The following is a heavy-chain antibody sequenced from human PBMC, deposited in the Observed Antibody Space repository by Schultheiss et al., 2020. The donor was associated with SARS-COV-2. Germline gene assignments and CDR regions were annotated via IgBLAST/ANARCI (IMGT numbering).Heavy chain of an antibody. Sequence: GGSLRLSCAASGFTFSSYGMHWVRQAPGKGLEWVAVIWYDGSNKYYADSVKGRFTISRDNSKNTLYLQMNSLRAEDTAVYYCARGIQLGAFDIWGQGTIVTVSS. D-gene: IGHD5-18*01. CDR2: IWYDGSNK. J-gene: IGHJ3*02. V-gene: IGHV3-33*01. CDR1: GFTFSSYG. CDR3: ARGIQLGAFDI.